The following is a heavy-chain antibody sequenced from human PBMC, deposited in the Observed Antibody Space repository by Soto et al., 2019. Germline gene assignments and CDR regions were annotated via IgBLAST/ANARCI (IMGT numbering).Heavy chain of an antibody. CDR3: AKALRRLLAVVYLEK. CDR2: ITYDGSKQ. Sequence: QVQLVESGGGVVQPGTSLRLSCAASGFIFGDYGLQWVRQAPGKGLEWVALITYDGSKQYYADSVKGRFTISRDNSKNTLIPELANLKPEDKGIFFRAKALRRLLAVVYLEKWGQGTLVTVSS. CDR1: GFIFGDYG. J-gene: IGHJ4*02. D-gene: IGHD3-16*01. V-gene: IGHV3-30*18.